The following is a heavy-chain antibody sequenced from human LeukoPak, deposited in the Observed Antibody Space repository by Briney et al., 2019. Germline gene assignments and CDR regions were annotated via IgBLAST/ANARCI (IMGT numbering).Heavy chain of an antibody. CDR1: GFPFRDYY. Sequence: GGSLRLSCAASGFPFRDYYFSWVRQAPGQGPEWLSFISASGNIIHYEDSVKGRFTISMDDAKNSVFLQMDSLRTEDTALYYCARHMVITPFDSWGQGTLVTVSS. CDR2: ISASGNII. J-gene: IGHJ4*02. D-gene: IGHD4/OR15-4a*01. V-gene: IGHV3-11*01. CDR3: ARHMVITPFDS.